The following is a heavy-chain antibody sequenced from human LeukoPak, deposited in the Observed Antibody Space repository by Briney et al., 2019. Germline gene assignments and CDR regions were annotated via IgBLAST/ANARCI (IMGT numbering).Heavy chain of an antibody. CDR3: GSEYYDILTGYYYGMDV. J-gene: IGHJ6*02. D-gene: IGHD3-9*01. Sequence: ASVKVSCKASGYTFTGYYMHWVRQAPGQGLEWMGWINPNSGGTNYAQKFQGRVTMTRDTSISTAYMELSRLRSDDTAVYYCGSEYYDILTGYYYGMDVWGQGTTVTVSS. CDR1: GYTFTGYY. CDR2: INPNSGGT. V-gene: IGHV1-2*02.